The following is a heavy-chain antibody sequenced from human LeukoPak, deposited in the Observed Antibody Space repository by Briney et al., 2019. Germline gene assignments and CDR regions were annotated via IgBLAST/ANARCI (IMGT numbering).Heavy chain of an antibody. CDR1: GGSISSYY. CDR3: ARSTYYYDSSGYYWIYYFDY. Sequence: NPSETLSLTCTVSGGSISSYYWSWIRQPPGKGLEWIGYIYYSGTTNYNPSLKSRVTISVDTSKNQFSLKLSSVTAADTAVYYCARSTYYYDSSGYYWIYYFDYWGQGTLVTVSS. V-gene: IGHV4-59*01. J-gene: IGHJ4*02. CDR2: IYYSGTT. D-gene: IGHD3-22*01.